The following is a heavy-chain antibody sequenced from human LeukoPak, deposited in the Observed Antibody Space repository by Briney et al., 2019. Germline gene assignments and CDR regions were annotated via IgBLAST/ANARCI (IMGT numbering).Heavy chain of an antibody. Sequence: SETLSLTCTVSGGSISRYYWSWIRQPAGKGPEWIGRIYPRGSTNDNPSLKTRVTMSVDTSKNQLSLKLTSVTAADTAVYYCARGRYCSADICSGGDAFDIWGQGTMVSVSS. CDR1: GGSISRYY. D-gene: IGHD2-15*01. CDR2: IYPRGST. J-gene: IGHJ3*02. CDR3: ARGRYCSADICSGGDAFDI. V-gene: IGHV4-4*07.